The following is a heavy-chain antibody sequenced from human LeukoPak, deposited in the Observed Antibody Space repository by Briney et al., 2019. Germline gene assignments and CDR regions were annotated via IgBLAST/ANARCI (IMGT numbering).Heavy chain of an antibody. D-gene: IGHD3-10*01. CDR3: ARSTGSGSYRGAFDP. J-gene: IGHJ5*02. V-gene: IGHV5-51*01. Sequence: GVSLKISCKGSGYSFTNYWLGWVRQMPGKGLEWMGIIYPADSDTRYSPSFQGQVTISADKSISTAYLQWSSLKASDTAMYYCARSTGSGSYRGAFDPWGQGTLVTVSS. CDR1: GYSFTNYW. CDR2: IYPADSDT.